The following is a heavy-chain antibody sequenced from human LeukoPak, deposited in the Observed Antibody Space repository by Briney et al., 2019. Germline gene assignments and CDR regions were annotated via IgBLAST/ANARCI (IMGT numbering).Heavy chain of an antibody. D-gene: IGHD3-22*01. V-gene: IGHV4-34*01. J-gene: IGHJ4*02. Sequence: PSETLSLTCTVSGGSISNYYWSWIRQPPGKGLEWIGEINHSGSTNYNPSLKSRVTISVDTSKNQFSLKLSSVTAADTAVYFCARVMDYYDSSGYSHFDYWGQGTLVTVSS. CDR3: ARVMDYYDSSGYSHFDY. CDR1: GGSISNYY. CDR2: INHSGST.